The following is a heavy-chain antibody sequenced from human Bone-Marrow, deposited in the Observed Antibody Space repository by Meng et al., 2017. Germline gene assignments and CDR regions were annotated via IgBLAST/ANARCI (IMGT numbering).Heavy chain of an antibody. CDR1: GYTFTSYG. CDR2: INPNSGGT. CDR3: ARVQIYDDHDGAEDIFHL. Sequence: ASVKVSCKASGYTFTSYGISWVRQAPGQGLEWMGRINPNSGGTDYAQSFQGRVTMTRDVSINTAYMELSRLRSDDTAVYFCARVQIYDDHDGAEDIFHLWGQGTLVTVSS. J-gene: IGHJ3*01. V-gene: IGHV1-2*06. D-gene: IGHD5/OR15-5a*01.